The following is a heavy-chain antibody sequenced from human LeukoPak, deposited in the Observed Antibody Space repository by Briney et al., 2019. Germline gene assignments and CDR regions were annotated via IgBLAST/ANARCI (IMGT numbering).Heavy chain of an antibody. CDR2: IYTSGST. J-gene: IGHJ6*02. D-gene: IGHD6-13*01. Sequence: SETLSLTCTVSGGSISSYYWSWIRQPAGKGLEWIGRIYTSGSTNYNPSLKSRVTMSVDTSKNQFSLKLSSVTAADTAVYYCARGTYSSSWYGGYYYYGMDVWGQGTTVTVSS. CDR3: ARGTYSSSWYGGYYYYGMDV. CDR1: GGSISSYY. V-gene: IGHV4-4*07.